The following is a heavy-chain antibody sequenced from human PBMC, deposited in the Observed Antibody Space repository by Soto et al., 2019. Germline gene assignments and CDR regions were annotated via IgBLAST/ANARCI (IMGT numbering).Heavy chain of an antibody. V-gene: IGHV3-23*01. J-gene: IGHJ4*02. CDR2: ISGSCGST. D-gene: IGHD3-3*01. Sequence: EVQLLESGGGLVQPGGSLRLSCAASGFTFSSYAMSWVRQAPGKGLEWVSAISGSCGSTYYADSVKGRFTISRDNSKNTLYLQMNSLRAEDTAVYYCAKIGDFWSGYSSRGDWGQGTLVTVSS. CDR1: GFTFSSYA. CDR3: AKIGDFWSGYSSRGD.